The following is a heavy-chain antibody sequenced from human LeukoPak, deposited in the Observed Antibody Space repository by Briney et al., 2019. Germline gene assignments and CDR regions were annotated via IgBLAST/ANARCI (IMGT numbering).Heavy chain of an antibody. CDR3: ARGLRMVRGVIKGWFDP. Sequence: ASVTVSCTASGYTFTGYYMHWVRQAPGQGLEWMGWINPNSGGTNYAQKFQGRVTMTRDTSISTAYMELSRLRSDDTAVYYCARGLRMVRGVIKGWFDPWGQGTLVTVSS. V-gene: IGHV1-2*02. CDR1: GYTFTGYY. D-gene: IGHD3-10*01. J-gene: IGHJ5*02. CDR2: INPNSGGT.